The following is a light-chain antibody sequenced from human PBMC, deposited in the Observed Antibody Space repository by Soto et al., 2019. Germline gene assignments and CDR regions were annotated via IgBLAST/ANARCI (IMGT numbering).Light chain of an antibody. CDR3: QQHGDWPPIT. CDR1: QSISSY. J-gene: IGKJ5*01. Sequence: EIVLTQSPATLSLSPGERATLSCRASQSISSYLAWYQQKPGQAPRLLIYDASNRATGIPARFSGSGSGTDFTLTISSLEPEDFGIYYCQQHGDWPPITFGQGTRLDIK. CDR2: DAS. V-gene: IGKV3-11*01.